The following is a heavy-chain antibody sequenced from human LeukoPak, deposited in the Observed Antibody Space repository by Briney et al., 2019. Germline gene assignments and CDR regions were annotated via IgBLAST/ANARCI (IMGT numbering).Heavy chain of an antibody. J-gene: IGHJ5*02. CDR3: AGDPNHADYLAFDL. V-gene: IGHV1-69*04. Sequence: SVKVSCKASGDTFSNYAISWVRQAPGQGLEWMGRIIPILGIVDYAQKFRGRVTITADKSTSTGYMELSSLKSEDTAVYYCAGDPNHADYLAFDLWGQGTLVTASS. CDR2: IIPILGIV. CDR1: GDTFSNYA. D-gene: IGHD4-17*01.